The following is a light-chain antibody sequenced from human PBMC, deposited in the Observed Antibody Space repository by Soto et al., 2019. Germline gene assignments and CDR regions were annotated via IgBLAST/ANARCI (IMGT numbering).Light chain of an antibody. J-gene: IGKJ1*01. CDR1: QSVRSN. Sequence: EMVMTQSPATLSVSPGERATLSCRASQSVRSNLAWYQQKPGQAPRLLIYGASTRATGIPARFSGSGSGTEFTLTISSLQSEDFAVYYCQQYNNWPSWTFGQGTKVEIK. V-gene: IGKV3-15*01. CDR3: QQYNNWPSWT. CDR2: GAS.